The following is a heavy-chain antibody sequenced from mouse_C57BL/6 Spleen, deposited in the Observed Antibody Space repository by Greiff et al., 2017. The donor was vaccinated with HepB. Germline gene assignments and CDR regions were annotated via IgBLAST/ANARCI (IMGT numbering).Heavy chain of an antibody. D-gene: IGHD2-3*01. CDR3: ARYDGYFFDY. CDR1: GYTFTDYN. V-gene: IGHV1-22*01. Sequence: VQLKESGPELVKPGASVKMSCKASGYTFTDYNMHWVKQSHGKSLEWIGYINPNNGGTSYNQKFKGKATLTVNKSSSTAYMELRSLTSEDSAVYYCARYDGYFFDYWGQGTTLTVSS. J-gene: IGHJ2*01. CDR2: INPNNGGT.